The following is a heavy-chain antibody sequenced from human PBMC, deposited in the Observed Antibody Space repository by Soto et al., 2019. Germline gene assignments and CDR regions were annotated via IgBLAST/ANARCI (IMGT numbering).Heavy chain of an antibody. V-gene: IGHV5-51*01. J-gene: IGHJ6*03. Sequence: GESLKISCKGSGYNFNTNWIGWVRQMPGKGLEWLGIIYPGDSDIRYSPSLQGQVTISADKSIATAYLQWSSLKASDTAMYYCARMLRETTVYMDVWGKGTTVTVSS. CDR1: GYNFNTNW. D-gene: IGHD1-1*01. CDR3: ARMLRETTVYMDV. CDR2: IYPGDSDI.